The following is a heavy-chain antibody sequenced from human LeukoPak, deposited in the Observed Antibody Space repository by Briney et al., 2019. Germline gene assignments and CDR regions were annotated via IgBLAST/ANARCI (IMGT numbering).Heavy chain of an antibody. CDR1: GFTFSSYA. V-gene: IGHV3-30*04. CDR3: AREMGGNALDY. D-gene: IGHD4-23*01. J-gene: IGHJ4*02. Sequence: GRSLRLSCAASGFTFSSYAMHWVRQAPGKGLEWVAVISYDGSNKYYADSVKGRFTISRDNSKNTLYLQMNSLRAEDTAVYYCAREMGGNALDYWGQGTLLTVSS. CDR2: ISYDGSNK.